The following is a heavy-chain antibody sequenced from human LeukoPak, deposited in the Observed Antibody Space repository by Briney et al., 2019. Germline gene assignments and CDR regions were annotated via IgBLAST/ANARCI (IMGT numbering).Heavy chain of an antibody. V-gene: IGHV3-33*01. CDR1: GFTFSSYG. D-gene: IGHD3-9*01. CDR3: ARGGVQDILTGYLSY. Sequence: PGGSLRLSCAASGFTFSSYGMHWVRQAPGKGLEWVAVIWYDGSNKYYADSVKGRFTISRDNSKNTLYLQMNSLRAEDTAVYYCARGGVQDILTGYLSYWGQGTLVTVSS. J-gene: IGHJ4*02. CDR2: IWYDGSNK.